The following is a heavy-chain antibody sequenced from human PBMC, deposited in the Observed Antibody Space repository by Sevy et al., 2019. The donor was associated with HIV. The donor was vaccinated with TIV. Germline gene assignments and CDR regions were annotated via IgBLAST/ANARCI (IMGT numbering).Heavy chain of an antibody. J-gene: IGHJ5*02. D-gene: IGHD3-10*01. CDR3: AGAVVWFGDCWFDP. CDR1: GYSFTSYW. V-gene: IGHV5-51*01. CDR2: IYPGDSDT. Sequence: GESLKISCKGSGYSFTSYWIGWVRQMPGKGLEWMGIIYPGDSDTRYSPSFQCQVTISADKSISTAYLQWSSRKASDTAMYYCAGAVVWFGDCWFDPWGQGTLVTVSS.